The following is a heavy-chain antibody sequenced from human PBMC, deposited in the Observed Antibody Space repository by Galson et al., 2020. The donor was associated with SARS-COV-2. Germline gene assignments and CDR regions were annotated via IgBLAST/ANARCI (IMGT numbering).Heavy chain of an antibody. D-gene: IGHD5-18*01. Sequence: SETLSLTCAVSGGPNNSGGYSWTWIRQPPGKDLEWLGYTYQSGATHYNPSHKRRLTISVDRSKNRLSLDLRSVNVADSAVYYCARRYVYGLVPYWFFDLWGRGTLVTVSS. V-gene: IGHV4-30-2*01. CDR1: GGPNNSGGYS. CDR3: ARRYVYGLVPYWFFDL. CDR2: TYQSGAT. J-gene: IGHJ2*01.